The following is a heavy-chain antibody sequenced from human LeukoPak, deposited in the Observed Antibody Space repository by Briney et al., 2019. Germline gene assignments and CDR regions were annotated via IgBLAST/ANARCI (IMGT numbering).Heavy chain of an antibody. D-gene: IGHD1-26*01. V-gene: IGHV3-30*02. J-gene: IGHJ4*02. CDR2: IRYDGSNK. CDR3: AKALLGSYYYDY. CDR1: GFTFSSYG. Sequence: GGSLRLSCAASGFTFSSYGMHWVRQAPGKGLEWVAFIRYDGSNKYYADSVKGRFTISRDNSKNTLYLQMNSLGAEDTAVYYCAKALLGSYYYDYWGQGTLVTVSS.